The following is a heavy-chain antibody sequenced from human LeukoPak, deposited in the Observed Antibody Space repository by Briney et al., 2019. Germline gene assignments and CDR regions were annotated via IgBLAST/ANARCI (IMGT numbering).Heavy chain of an antibody. CDR2: INPKSGGT. V-gene: IGHV1-2*02. D-gene: IGHD1-26*01. CDR1: GYNFTDYY. Sequence: GASVKVSCKASGYNFTDYYIHWVRPAPGQRLEWMGWINPKSGGTNYAQKFRGRVTMTRDTSISTAYMELSGLRSDDTAVYYCARDSGLGPTWHPFDHWGQGTPVTVSS. CDR3: ARDSGLGPTWHPFDH. J-gene: IGHJ4*02.